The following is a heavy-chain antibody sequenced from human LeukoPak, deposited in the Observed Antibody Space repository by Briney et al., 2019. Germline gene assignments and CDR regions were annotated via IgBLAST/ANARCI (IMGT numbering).Heavy chain of an antibody. CDR3: AREGGYSQFDY. Sequence: GSLRLSCAASGFTFSRYSMNWVRQAPGKGLEWIGSIYYSGSTYYNPSLKSRVTISVDTSKNQFSLKLSSVTAADTAVYYCAREGGYSQFDYWGQGTLVTVSS. CDR2: IYYSGST. D-gene: IGHD5-18*01. J-gene: IGHJ4*02. V-gene: IGHV4-39*07. CDR1: GFTFSRYS.